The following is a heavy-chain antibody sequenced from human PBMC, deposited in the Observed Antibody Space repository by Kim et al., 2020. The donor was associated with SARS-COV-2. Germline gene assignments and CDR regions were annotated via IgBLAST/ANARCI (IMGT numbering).Heavy chain of an antibody. CDR1: GFTFSSYG. J-gene: IGHJ4*02. D-gene: IGHD3-22*01. Sequence: GGSLRLSCAASGFTFSSYGMHWVRQAPGKGLEWVAVITYDGSNKYYADSVKGRFTISRDNSKNTLYLQMNSLRAEDTAVYYCAKDKLDAVYDSSGYQHYWGQGTLVTVSS. CDR2: ITYDGSNK. V-gene: IGHV3-30*18. CDR3: AKDKLDAVYDSSGYQHY.